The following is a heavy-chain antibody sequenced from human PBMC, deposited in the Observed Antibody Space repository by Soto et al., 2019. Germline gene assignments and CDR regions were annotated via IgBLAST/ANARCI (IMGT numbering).Heavy chain of an antibody. D-gene: IGHD2-15*01. CDR3: AREGSYGGYDC. CDR1: GYTFSSHG. Sequence: QVQLVQSGAEVRKPGASVKVSCKASGYTFSSHGIIWVRQAPGQGLEWMGWISGYNGNAKYAQRFQGRVTMTTDTSTSTVYMDMRSLGSDDSAVYYCAREGSYGGYDCWGQGTLVTVSS. V-gene: IGHV1-18*01. J-gene: IGHJ4*02. CDR2: ISGYNGNA.